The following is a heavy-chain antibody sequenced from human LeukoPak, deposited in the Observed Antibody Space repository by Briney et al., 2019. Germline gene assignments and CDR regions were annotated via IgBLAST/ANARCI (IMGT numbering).Heavy chain of an antibody. Sequence: GGSLRLSCAVSGLPFSAYWMSWIRQVPGEGPVWVARINHDGPITHYADSVKGRFTISRDNGKNILYLQITSLRPEDTAVYYCTRDVWGNSDYWGQGTLVTVSS. CDR1: GLPFSAYW. V-gene: IGHV3-74*01. CDR3: TRDVWGNSDY. J-gene: IGHJ4*02. CDR2: INHDGPIT. D-gene: IGHD7-27*01.